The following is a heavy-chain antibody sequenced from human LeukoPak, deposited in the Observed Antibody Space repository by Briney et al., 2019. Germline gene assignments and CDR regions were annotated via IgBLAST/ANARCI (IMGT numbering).Heavy chain of an antibody. J-gene: IGHJ6*02. CDR3: AKDSSMIARSYYYGMDV. D-gene: IGHD3-22*01. V-gene: IGHV3-30*18. Sequence: GGSLRLSCAASGFTFSSYGMHWVRQAPGKGLEWVAVISYDGSNKYYADSVKGRFTISRDNSKNTLYLQMNSLRAEDTAVYYCAKDSSMIARSYYYGMDVWGQGTTVTVSS. CDR1: GFTFSSYG. CDR2: ISYDGSNK.